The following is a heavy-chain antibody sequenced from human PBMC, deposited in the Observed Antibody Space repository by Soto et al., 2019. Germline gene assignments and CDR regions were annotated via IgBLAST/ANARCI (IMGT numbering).Heavy chain of an antibody. CDR2: IIPIFGTA. J-gene: IGHJ6*02. CDR3: ARGKDIVVVPAAIMSGGMDV. Sequence: ASVKVSCKASGGTFSSYAISWVRQAPGQGLEWMGGIIPIFGTANYAQKFQGRVTITADESTSTAYMELSSLRSEDTAVYYCARGKDIVVVPAAIMSGGMDVWGQGTTVTVSS. V-gene: IGHV1-69*13. D-gene: IGHD2-2*01. CDR1: GGTFSSYA.